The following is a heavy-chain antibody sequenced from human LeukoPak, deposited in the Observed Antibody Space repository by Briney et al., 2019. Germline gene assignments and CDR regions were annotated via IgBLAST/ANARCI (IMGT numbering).Heavy chain of an antibody. CDR1: GYTFTSYC. CDR2: INPSGGST. J-gene: IGHJ6*02. CDR3: ARTAMGSDFWSGYYFPLGYYGMDV. D-gene: IGHD3-3*01. Sequence: GASVKVSCKASGYTFTSYCMHWVRQAPGQGLEWMGIINPSGGSTSYAQKFQGRVTMARDTSTSTVYMELSSLRSEDTAVYYCARTAMGSDFWSGYYFPLGYYGMDVWGQGTTVTVSS. V-gene: IGHV1-46*01.